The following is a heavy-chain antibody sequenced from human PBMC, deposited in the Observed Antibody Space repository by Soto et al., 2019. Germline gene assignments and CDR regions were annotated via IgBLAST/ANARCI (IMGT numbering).Heavy chain of an antibody. CDR3: AKGRYFDSSGGCANY. CDR2: ISGSGHAT. Sequence: EVKLLESGGGLVPPGASARLSCITSGFIFDNYAMSWVRQSPGRGLVWVAAISGSGHATYYTQSVQGRFIISRDKSKKTVFLQMHNLRAEDTAVYYCAKGRYFDSSGGCANYWGLGTLVTVSS. D-gene: IGHD3-22*01. J-gene: IGHJ4*02. V-gene: IGHV3-23*01. CDR1: GFIFDNYA.